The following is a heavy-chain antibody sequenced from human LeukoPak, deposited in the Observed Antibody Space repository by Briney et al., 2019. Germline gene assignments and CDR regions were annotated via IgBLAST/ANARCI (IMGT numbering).Heavy chain of an antibody. CDR3: ATSQSSVAGIIGD. V-gene: IGHV3-48*03. CDR2: ISGSGSNK. Sequence: GGSLRLSCAASGFTFSSYEMNWVRQAPGKGLEWVSYISGSGSNKYYADSVKGRFTISRDNAKNSLYLQMNSLRVEDTAVYYCATSQSSVAGIIGDWGQGTLVTVSS. J-gene: IGHJ4*02. CDR1: GFTFSSYE. D-gene: IGHD6-19*01.